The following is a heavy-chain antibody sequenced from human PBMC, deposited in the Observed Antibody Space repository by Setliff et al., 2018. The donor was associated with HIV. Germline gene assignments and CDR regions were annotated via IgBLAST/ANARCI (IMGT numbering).Heavy chain of an antibody. D-gene: IGHD6-19*01. CDR1: GGSINTSSYY. V-gene: IGHV4-39*07. Sequence: PSETLSLTCSVSGGSINTSSYYWALVRQPPGNELEWIGSIYHDGTTHYRSSLRSRAAISIDTSKSQISLKVRSVTAADTAVYFCAGHPVTSGWLSLNWFDPWGQGILVTVSS. CDR3: AGHPVTSGWLSLNWFDP. J-gene: IGHJ5*01. CDR2: IYHDGTT.